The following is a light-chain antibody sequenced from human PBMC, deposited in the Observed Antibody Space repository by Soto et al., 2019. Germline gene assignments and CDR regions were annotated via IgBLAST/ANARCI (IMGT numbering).Light chain of an antibody. J-gene: IGLJ1*01. V-gene: IGLV2-14*03. Sequence: QSVLAQAAAVSGCPGQSITISCSGTSSDIGSYNHVAWYQQFPGKSPKLMIYAVSDRPPGVSDRFSGSKSGITASLTISGLQTEDEADYYCISYTDRQSYLFGTGTKVTVL. CDR1: SSDIGSYNH. CDR2: AVS. CDR3: ISYTDRQSYL.